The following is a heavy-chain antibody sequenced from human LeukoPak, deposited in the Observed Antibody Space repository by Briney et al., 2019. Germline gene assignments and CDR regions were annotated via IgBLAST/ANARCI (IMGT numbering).Heavy chain of an antibody. CDR2: ISSSSYI. CDR3: ARYRYCSGGSCYSHWFDP. Sequence: PGGPLRLSCAASGFTFSSYSMNWVRQAPGKGLEWVSSISSSSYIYYADSVKGRFTISRDNAKNSLYLQMDSLRAEDTAVYYCARYRYCSGGSCYSHWFDPWGEGTLATVSS. J-gene: IGHJ5*02. CDR1: GFTFSSYS. V-gene: IGHV3-21*01. D-gene: IGHD2-15*01.